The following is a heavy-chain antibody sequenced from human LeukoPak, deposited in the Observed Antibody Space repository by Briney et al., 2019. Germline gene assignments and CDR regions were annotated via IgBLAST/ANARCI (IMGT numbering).Heavy chain of an antibody. CDR3: AKDLATYYYDSSGYHGPFDP. CDR2: ISGSGGST. Sequence: GGSLRLPCVASGFTFSSYAMSWVRQAPGKGLEWVSVISGSGGSTYYADSVKGRFTISRDNSKNTLYLQMNSLRAEDTAVHYCAKDLATYYYDSSGYHGPFDPWGQGTLVTVSS. V-gene: IGHV3-23*01. CDR1: GFTFSSYA. D-gene: IGHD3-22*01. J-gene: IGHJ5*02.